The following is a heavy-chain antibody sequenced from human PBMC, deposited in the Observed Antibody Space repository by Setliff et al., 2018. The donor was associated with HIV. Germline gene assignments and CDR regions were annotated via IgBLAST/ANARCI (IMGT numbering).Heavy chain of an antibody. V-gene: IGHV3-23*01. CDR1: GFTFSNFG. CDR3: ASGYSSSSPRRDY. Sequence: LRLSCAASGFTFSNFGMSWVRQAPGKGLEWVSGIDPSGGSTSYADSVKGRFTISRDNSKNTLYLQMNSLRAEDTAVYYCASGYSSSSPRRDYWGQGTLVTVSS. CDR2: IDPSGGST. J-gene: IGHJ4*02. D-gene: IGHD6-6*01.